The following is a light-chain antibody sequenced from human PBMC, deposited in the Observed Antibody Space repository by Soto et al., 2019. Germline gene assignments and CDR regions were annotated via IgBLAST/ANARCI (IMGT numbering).Light chain of an antibody. CDR1: LSVSVY. Sequence: VVLTQPPATLSLSPGERATLSCRTSLSVSVYLDWYQQKPGQAPRLLISDASNRATGIPARFSGSGSGTEFSLTISRLEPEDFAVFHCQQYGSSPITFGRGTRLEIK. V-gene: IGKV3-11*01. CDR3: QQYGSSPIT. CDR2: DAS. J-gene: IGKJ5*01.